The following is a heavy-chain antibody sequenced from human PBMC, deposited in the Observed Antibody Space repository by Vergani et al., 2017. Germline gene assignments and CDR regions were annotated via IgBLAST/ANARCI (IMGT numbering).Heavy chain of an antibody. CDR1: GFTFSSYW. CDR3: AKADSSSLLPSFDP. J-gene: IGHJ5*02. CDR2: ISGSGVST. D-gene: IGHD6-13*01. V-gene: IGHV3-23*04. Sequence: EVQLVESGGDLVQPGGSLRLSCAASGFTFSSYWMSWVPQAPGKGREWVSAISGSGVSTYYADSVKGRFTISRDTSKNTLYKQMNILRAEDTAVYYCAKADSSSLLPSFDPWGQGTLVTVSS.